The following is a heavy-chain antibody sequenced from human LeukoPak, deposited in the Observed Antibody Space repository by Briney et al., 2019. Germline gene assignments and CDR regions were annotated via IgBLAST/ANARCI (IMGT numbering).Heavy chain of an antibody. CDR2: TSYSGST. CDR1: GDSINNHY. D-gene: IGHD6-19*01. Sequence: SETLSLTRTVSGDSINNHYWNWIRQPPGKGLEWIGHTSYSGSTNYNPSLKSRVTISLDTSKNQFSLKLNSVTAADTALYYCARIMAGSFDYWGQGTLVTVSS. CDR3: ARIMAGSFDY. V-gene: IGHV4-59*11. J-gene: IGHJ4*02.